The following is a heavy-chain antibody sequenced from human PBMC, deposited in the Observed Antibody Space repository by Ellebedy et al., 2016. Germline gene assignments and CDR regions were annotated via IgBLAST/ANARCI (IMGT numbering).Heavy chain of an antibody. CDR3: ARHYVYSGYGDGFDI. Sequence: GGSLRLXXKGSGFSFISYWIGWVRQMPGKGLEWMGIIYVGDSDTRYSPPFQGQIIISVDRSIDTAYLHFSGLKASGTAMYFCARHYVYSGYGDGFDIWGQGTMVTVSS. CDR1: GFSFISYW. D-gene: IGHD5-12*01. V-gene: IGHV5-51*01. CDR2: IYVGDSDT. J-gene: IGHJ3*02.